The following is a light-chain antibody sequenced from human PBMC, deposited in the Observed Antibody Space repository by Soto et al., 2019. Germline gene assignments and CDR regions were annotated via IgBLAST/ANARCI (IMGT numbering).Light chain of an antibody. J-gene: IGLJ1*01. Sequence: QSVLTQPASVSGSPGQSFPISCTGTSSDVGTYNYVSWYQQHPGKAPKVMIYEVTYRPSGVSNRFSGSKSGNTASLTISGLQAEDEAEYYCSSYTGSSTLYVFGTGTKSPP. CDR1: SSDVGTYNY. CDR3: SSYTGSSTLYV. CDR2: EVT. V-gene: IGLV2-14*01.